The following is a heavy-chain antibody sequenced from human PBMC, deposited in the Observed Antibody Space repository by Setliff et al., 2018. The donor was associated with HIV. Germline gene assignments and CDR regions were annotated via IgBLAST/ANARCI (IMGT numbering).Heavy chain of an antibody. CDR2: IYASGNT. Sequence: SETLSLTCAVSGGSISSGSHYWSWIRQPAGKGLEWIGQIYASGNTNYNPSLKSRVTMSVDTSKNQLSLELTSVTAADTAVYYCARHSPNVGVRGDAFDIWGQGTVVTVSS. J-gene: IGHJ3*02. CDR3: ARHSPNVGVRGDAFDI. V-gene: IGHV4-61*09. D-gene: IGHD2-8*01. CDR1: GGSISSGSHY.